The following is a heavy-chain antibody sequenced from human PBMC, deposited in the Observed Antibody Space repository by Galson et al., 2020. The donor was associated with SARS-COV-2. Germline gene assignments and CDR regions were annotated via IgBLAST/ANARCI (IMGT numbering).Heavy chain of an antibody. V-gene: IGHV1-2*04. CDR1: GYTFTGYY. D-gene: IGHD5-12*01. CDR3: ARVRRDGYNYLGY. Sequence: ASVKVSCKASGYTFTGYYMHWVRQAPGQGLEWMGWINPNSGGTNYAQKFQGWVTMTRDTSISTAYMELSRLRSDDTAVYYCARVRRDGYNYLGYWGQGTLVTVSS. J-gene: IGHJ4*02. CDR2: INPNSGGT.